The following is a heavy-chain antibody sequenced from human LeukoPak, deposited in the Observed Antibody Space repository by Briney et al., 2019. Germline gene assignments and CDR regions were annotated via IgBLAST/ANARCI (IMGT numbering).Heavy chain of an antibody. D-gene: IGHD2-2*01. CDR1: GFTFSSYA. V-gene: IGHV3-23*01. CDR2: ISGSGGST. J-gene: IGHJ4*02. CDR3: ATNIVVVPAGGELSNY. Sequence: PGGSLRLSCAASGFTFSSYAMSWVRQAPGKGLEWVSAISGSGGSTYYADSVKGRFTISRDNSKNTLYLQMNSLRAEDTAVYYCATNIVVVPAGGELSNYWGQGTLVTVSS.